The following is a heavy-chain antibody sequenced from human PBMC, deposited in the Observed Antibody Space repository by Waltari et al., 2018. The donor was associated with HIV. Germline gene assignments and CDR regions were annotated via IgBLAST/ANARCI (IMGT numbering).Heavy chain of an antibody. CDR3: VREPRRDTYYHFWSGPYALDV. V-gene: IGHV3-20*04. D-gene: IGHD3-3*02. Sequence: EVQLVESGGGVVRPGGSLRLSCTVSGFTFDDYGMSWVRQSPGKGLEWVSGINWNGGSREDGNSVKGRFTISRDNAKKSLYLHMNNVRVDDTALYYCVREPRRDTYYHFWSGPYALDVWGQGAVVTVSA. CDR2: INWNGGSR. J-gene: IGHJ3*01. CDR1: GFTFDDYG.